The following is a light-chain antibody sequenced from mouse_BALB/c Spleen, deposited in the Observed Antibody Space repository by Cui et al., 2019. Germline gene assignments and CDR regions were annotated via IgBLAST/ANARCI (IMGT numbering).Light chain of an antibody. CDR1: SSVSY. CDR2: LTS. V-gene: IGKV4-68*01. Sequence: QIVLTQSPALMSASPGEKVTMTCSASSSVSYMYWYQQNPRSSPKPWIYLTSNLASGVPARFSGSGSGTSYSLTISSMEAEDAATYYCQQWSSNPYTFGGGTKLEIK. CDR3: QQWSSNPYT. J-gene: IGKJ2*01.